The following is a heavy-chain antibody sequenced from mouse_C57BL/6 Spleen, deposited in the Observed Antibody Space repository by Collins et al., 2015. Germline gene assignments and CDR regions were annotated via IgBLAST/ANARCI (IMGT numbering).Heavy chain of an antibody. Sequence: QVQLQQPGAEFVKPGASVKVSCKASGYTFTSYWMHWVKQRPGQGLEWIGRIHPSDSDTNYNQKFKGKATLTVDKSSSTAYMQVSSLTSEDSAVYYCAMDYGSPFAYWGQGTLVTVSA. CDR1: GYTFTSYW. V-gene: IGHV1-74*01. CDR3: AMDYGSPFAY. CDR2: IHPSDSDT. D-gene: IGHD1-1*01. J-gene: IGHJ3*01.